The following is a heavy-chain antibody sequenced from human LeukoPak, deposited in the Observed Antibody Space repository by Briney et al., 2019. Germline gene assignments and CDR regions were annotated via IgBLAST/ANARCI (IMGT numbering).Heavy chain of an antibody. CDR2: INHSGST. Sequence: SETLSLTCAVYGGSFSGYYWSWIRQPPGKGLEWIGEINHSGSTNYNPSLKSRVTISVDTSKNQFSLKLSSVTAADTAVYYCARRQQLAPFDPWGQGTLVTVSS. V-gene: IGHV4-34*01. CDR3: ARRQQLAPFDP. CDR1: GGSFSGYY. D-gene: IGHD6-13*01. J-gene: IGHJ5*02.